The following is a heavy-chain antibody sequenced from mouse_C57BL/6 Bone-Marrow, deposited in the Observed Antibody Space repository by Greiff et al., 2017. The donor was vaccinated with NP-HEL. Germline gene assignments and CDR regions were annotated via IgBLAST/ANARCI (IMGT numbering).Heavy chain of an antibody. D-gene: IGHD2-5*01. CDR1: GYTFTDYY. J-gene: IGHJ3*01. CDR3: AGPYYSNPFAY. Sequence: EVKLQQSGPELVKPGASVKISCKASGYTFTDYYMNWVKQSHGKSLEWIGDINPNNGGTSYNQKFKGKATLTVDKSSSTAYMELRSLTSEDSAVYYCAGPYYSNPFAYWGQGTLVTVSA. V-gene: IGHV1-26*01. CDR2: INPNNGGT.